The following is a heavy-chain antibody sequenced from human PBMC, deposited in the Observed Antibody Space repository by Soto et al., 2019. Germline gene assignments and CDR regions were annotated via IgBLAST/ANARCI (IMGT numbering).Heavy chain of an antibody. V-gene: IGHV3-23*01. Sequence: VQLLESGGSLAQPGGSLRLSCVASGFTFNDYDMNWVRQAPGKGLEWVSGISGSGDATYYAGSLKGRFTISRDISKNTLYLQMNSLRAEDTAVYYCAKVRGHYYYGMDVWGQGTTVTVSS. CDR3: AKVRGHYYYGMDV. CDR2: ISGSGDAT. J-gene: IGHJ6*02. CDR1: GFTFNDYD. D-gene: IGHD3-10*01.